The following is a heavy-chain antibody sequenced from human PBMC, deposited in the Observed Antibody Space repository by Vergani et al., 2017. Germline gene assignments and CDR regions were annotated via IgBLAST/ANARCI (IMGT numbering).Heavy chain of an antibody. J-gene: IGHJ5*02. Sequence: QVQLQESGPGLVKPSETLSLTCTVSGGSISSYYWSWIRQPPGKGLEWIGYIYYSGSTNYNPSLKSRVTISVDTSKNQFSLTLSSVTAADTAVYYCARNVWATVTNWFDPWGEGTLVTVSS. CDR1: GGSISSYY. CDR3: ARNVWATVTNWFDP. V-gene: IGHV4-59*01. D-gene: IGHD4-11*01. CDR2: IYYSGST.